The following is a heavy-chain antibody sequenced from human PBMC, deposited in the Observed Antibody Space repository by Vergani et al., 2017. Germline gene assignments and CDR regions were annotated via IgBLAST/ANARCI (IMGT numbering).Heavy chain of an antibody. CDR2: ISYDGSSK. J-gene: IGHJ4*02. D-gene: IGHD2-2*01. Sequence: QVQLVESGGGVVQPGRSLRLSCAASGFTFSSYAMHWVRQAPGKGLEWVAVISYDGSSKYYADSVKGRFTISRDNSKNTLYLQMNSLRAEDTAVYYCARDWGPWDIVVGGNYWGQGTLVTVSS. CDR3: ARDWGPWDIVVGGNY. V-gene: IGHV3-30-3*01. CDR1: GFTFSSYA.